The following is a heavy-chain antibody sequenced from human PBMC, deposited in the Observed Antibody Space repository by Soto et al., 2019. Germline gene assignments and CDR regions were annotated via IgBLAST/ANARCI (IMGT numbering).Heavy chain of an antibody. Sequence: RSQTLSLTCDISGDSVSSNSAVWNWIRQSPSRGLEWLGRTYYRSKWYNDYAVSVKSRITFNPDTSKNQFSLQLYSVTPEDTAVYYCAGVVWFRGMDVWGQGTPVTVSS. J-gene: IGHJ6*02. CDR2: TYYRSKWYN. CDR1: GDSVSSNSAV. CDR3: AGVVWFRGMDV. D-gene: IGHD3-16*01. V-gene: IGHV6-1*01.